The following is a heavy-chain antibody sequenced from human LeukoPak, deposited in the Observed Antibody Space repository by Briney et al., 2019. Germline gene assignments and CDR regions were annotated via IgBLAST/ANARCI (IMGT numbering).Heavy chain of an antibody. V-gene: IGHV4-59*01. J-gene: IGHJ4*02. CDR2: IYYSGST. CDR3: ASATMRSGWYWGAFDY. CDR1: GGSISSYY. D-gene: IGHD6-19*01. Sequence: PSETLSLTCTVSGGSISSYYWSCIRQPPGKGLEWIGCIYYSGSTNYNPSLKSRVTISVDTSKNQFSLKLSSVTAADTAVYYCASATMRSGWYWGAFDYWGQGTLVTVSS.